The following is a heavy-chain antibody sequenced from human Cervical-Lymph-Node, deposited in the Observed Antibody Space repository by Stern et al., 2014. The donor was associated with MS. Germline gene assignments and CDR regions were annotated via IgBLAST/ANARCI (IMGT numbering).Heavy chain of an antibody. CDR2: INGGHGNT. D-gene: IGHD6-19*01. CDR1: GYTFSNYA. Sequence: MQLVESGAEVKKPGASVKVSCKASGYTFSNYAMYWVRQAPGQGLEWMAWINGGHGNTQHSQKVKHRVTITKETSPSTASLQLNRLTSEDTAVYYCASRRQWPFDYWGQGTLIIVSS. J-gene: IGHJ4*02. CDR3: ASRRQWPFDY. V-gene: IGHV1-3*01.